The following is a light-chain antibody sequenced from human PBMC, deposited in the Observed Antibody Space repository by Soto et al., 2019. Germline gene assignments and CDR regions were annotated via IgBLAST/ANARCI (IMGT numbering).Light chain of an antibody. J-gene: IGKJ3*01. Sequence: EIVLTQSPGPLSLSPGERATLSCRARPGVSRRYLAWYPQKPGQAPRLLIYGASSRATGIPDRFSGSGSGTDFTLTISRLEPEDFAVYYCQQYGSSPITFGPGTKVDIK. CDR2: GAS. CDR1: PGVSRRY. CDR3: QQYGSSPIT. V-gene: IGKV3-20*01.